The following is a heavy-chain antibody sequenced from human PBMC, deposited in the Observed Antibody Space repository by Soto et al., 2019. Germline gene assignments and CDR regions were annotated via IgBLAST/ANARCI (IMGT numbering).Heavy chain of an antibody. D-gene: IGHD3-10*01. J-gene: IGHJ5*02. CDR2: IYYSGST. V-gene: IGHV4-39*01. CDR3: ARPGAHYYGSGSYYSWFDP. Sequence: SETLSLTCTVSGGSISSSSYYWGWIRQPPGKGLEWIGSIYYSGSTYYNPSLKSRVTISVDTSKNQSSLKLSSVTAADTAVYYCARPGAHYYGSGSYYSWFDPWGQGTLVTVSS. CDR1: GGSISSSSYY.